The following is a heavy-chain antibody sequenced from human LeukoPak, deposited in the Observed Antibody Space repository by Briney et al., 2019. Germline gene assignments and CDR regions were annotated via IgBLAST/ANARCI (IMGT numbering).Heavy chain of an antibody. V-gene: IGHV1-2*02. CDR1: GHTFTGFY. CDR2: INPNSGGT. J-gene: IGHJ4*02. Sequence: SGNPSCKVAGHTFTGFYFHWVRHAHGQRLEWMGWINPNSGGTRYAQKFQGRVTMTRDTSIITAYMGLSRLRSDDTAVYYCARRYVGGFDYWGQGTLVTVSS. D-gene: IGHD3-10*01. CDR3: ARRYVGGFDY.